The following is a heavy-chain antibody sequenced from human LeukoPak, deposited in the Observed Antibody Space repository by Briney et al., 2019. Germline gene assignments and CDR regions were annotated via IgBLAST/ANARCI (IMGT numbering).Heavy chain of an antibody. V-gene: IGHV4-39*07. CDR1: GGSISSSSYY. Sequence: SETLSLTCTVSGGSISSSSYYWGWIRQPPGKGLEWIASIYYSGSTYCNPSLKSRVTISVDTSKSLFSLKLSSVTAADTAVYFCARGSITNNWFDPWGQGTLVTVSS. CDR2: IYYSGST. J-gene: IGHJ5*02. D-gene: IGHD3-3*01. CDR3: ARGSITNNWFDP.